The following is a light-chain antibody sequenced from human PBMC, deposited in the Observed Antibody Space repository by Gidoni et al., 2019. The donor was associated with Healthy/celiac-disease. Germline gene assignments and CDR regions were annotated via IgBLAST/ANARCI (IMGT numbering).Light chain of an antibody. CDR2: GAS. J-gene: IGKJ4*01. CDR3: QQYGSSPGT. CDR1: QSVSSSY. Sequence: PGERATLSCRASQSVSSSYLAWYQQKPCQAPRLLIYGASSRATRLPDRFSGSGSGTDFTLTISRLEPEDFAVYYCQQYGSSPGTFGGGTKVEIK. V-gene: IGKV3-20*01.